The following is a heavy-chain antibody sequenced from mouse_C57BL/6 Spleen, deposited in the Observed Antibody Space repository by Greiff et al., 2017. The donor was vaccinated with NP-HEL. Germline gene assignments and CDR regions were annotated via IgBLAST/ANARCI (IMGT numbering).Heavy chain of an antibody. J-gene: IGHJ4*01. CDR2: IYPGDGDT. CDR1: GYAFSSYW. V-gene: IGHV1-80*01. Sequence: QVQLQQSGAELVKPGASVKISCKASGYAFSSYWMNWVKQRPGKGLEWIGQIYPGDGDTNYNGKFKGKATLTADKSSSTAYMQLSSLTSEDSAVYFCARLTVVHAMDYWGQGTSVTVSS. CDR3: ARLTVVHAMDY. D-gene: IGHD1-1*01.